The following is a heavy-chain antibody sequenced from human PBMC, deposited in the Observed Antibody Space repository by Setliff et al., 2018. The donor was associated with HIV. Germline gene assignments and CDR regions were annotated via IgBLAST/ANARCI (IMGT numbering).Heavy chain of an antibody. V-gene: IGHV3-48*04. Sequence: GSLRLSCVASGFSFSSYSMNWVRQTPGKGLEWLSYIFSGSDTADYADSVRGRFTISRDNAKNSLYLQMNSLRPEDTALYYCATGHYGSDSYYSIDHWGQGTLVTVSS. J-gene: IGHJ4*02. D-gene: IGHD3-10*01. CDR2: IFSGSDTA. CDR3: ATGHYGSDSYYSIDH. CDR1: GFSFSSYS.